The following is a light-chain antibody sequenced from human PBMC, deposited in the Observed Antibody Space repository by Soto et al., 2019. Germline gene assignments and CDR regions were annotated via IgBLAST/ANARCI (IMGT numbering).Light chain of an antibody. V-gene: IGLV2-23*01. CDR2: EDT. CDR3: CSFAGLATFV. J-gene: IGLJ1*01. Sequence: QSALTQPASVSGSPGQSITISCTGTTTFVVSWYQQHPGKAPKLMIYEDTQRPSWVSNRFSGSKSGNTASLTISGLQAEDEADYFCCSFAGLATFVFGPGTKLTVL. CDR1: TTFVV.